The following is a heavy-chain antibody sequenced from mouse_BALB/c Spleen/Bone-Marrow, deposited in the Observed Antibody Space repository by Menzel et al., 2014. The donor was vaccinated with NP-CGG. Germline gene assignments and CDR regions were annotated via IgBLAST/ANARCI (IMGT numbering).Heavy chain of an antibody. V-gene: IGHV1-67*01. CDR2: ISLYSGNT. D-gene: IGHD2-14*01. Sequence: VQLQQSGPELVRPGVSVKISCKGSGYTFTDYGMHWVKQSHAKSLEWIGLISLYSGNTNYNQKFKDEVTMTVDKSSSTAYMELARLTSEDSAIYYCARGDYRYDETMDYWGQGTSVTASS. J-gene: IGHJ4*01. CDR3: ARGDYRYDETMDY. CDR1: GYTFTDYG.